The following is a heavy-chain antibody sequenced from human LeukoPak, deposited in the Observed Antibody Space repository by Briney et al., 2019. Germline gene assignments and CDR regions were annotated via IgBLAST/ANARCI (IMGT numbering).Heavy chain of an antibody. CDR2: ISSRGSTI. J-gene: IGHJ4*02. D-gene: IGHD3-10*01. CDR1: GFTFSSYE. V-gene: IGHV3-48*03. CDR3: ARDLRGYYYGSGSV. Sequence: GGSLRLSCAASGFTFSSYEMNWVRQAPGKGLEWVSYISSRGSTIYYADSVKGRFTISRDNAKNSLYLQMNSLRAEDTAVYYCARDLRGYYYGSGSVWGQGTLVTVSS.